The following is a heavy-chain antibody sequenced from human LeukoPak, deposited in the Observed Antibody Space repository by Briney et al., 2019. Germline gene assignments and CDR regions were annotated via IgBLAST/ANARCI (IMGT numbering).Heavy chain of an antibody. CDR1: GYTFSGYY. V-gene: IGHV1-2*02. J-gene: IGHJ4*02. CDR2: INPDSGGT. Sequence: GASVKVSCKASGYTFSGYYLHWVRQAPGQGLEWMGWINPDSGGTSYAQKFQGRVTMTRDTSISTGYMELTRLRFDDTAVYYCAREPARAWHEGYFDYWGQGSQVIVSS. CDR3: AREPARAWHEGYFDY.